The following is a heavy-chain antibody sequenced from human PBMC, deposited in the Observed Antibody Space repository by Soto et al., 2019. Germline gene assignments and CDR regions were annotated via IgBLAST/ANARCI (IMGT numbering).Heavy chain of an antibody. CDR1: GGTFSSYA. D-gene: IGHD5-18*01. J-gene: IGHJ6*03. V-gene: IGHV1-69*13. Sequence: ASVKVSCKASGGTFSSYAISWVRQAPGQGLEWMGGIIPIFGTANYAQKFQGRVTITADESTSTAYMELSSLRSEDTAVYYCASRGYSYGPQDYYYYYMDVWGKGTTVTVSS. CDR2: IIPIFGTA. CDR3: ASRGYSYGPQDYYYYYMDV.